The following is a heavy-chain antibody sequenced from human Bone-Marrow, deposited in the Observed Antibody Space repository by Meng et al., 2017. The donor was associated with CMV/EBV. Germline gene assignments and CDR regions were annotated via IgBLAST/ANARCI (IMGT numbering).Heavy chain of an antibody. CDR2: IDWDDDK. Sequence: SGATLVKPTQTLTLTCTFSGFSLSTSGMRVSWIRQPAGKALEWLARIDWDDDKFYSTSLKTRLTISKDTSKNQVVLTMTNMDPVDTAAYYCARISGLANLRMVVWGQGTTVTVSS. CDR1: GFSLSTSGMR. D-gene: IGHD6-19*01. CDR3: ARISGLANLRMVV. V-gene: IGHV2-70D*14. J-gene: IGHJ6*02.